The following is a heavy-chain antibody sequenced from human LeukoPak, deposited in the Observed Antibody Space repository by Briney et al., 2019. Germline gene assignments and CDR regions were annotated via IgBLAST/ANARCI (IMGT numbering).Heavy chain of an antibody. CDR3: TSRRPPFDY. CDR1: GFTFSGST. V-gene: IGHV3-73*01. CDR2: IRSKADGYAT. J-gene: IGHJ4*02. Sequence: GGSLKLSCAASGFTFSGSTIHWVRQASGKGLEWVGLIRSKADGYATAYAASVRGRFTLSRDDSKNTASLQMNSLKTEDTAVYYCTSRRPPFDYWGQGTLVTVSS.